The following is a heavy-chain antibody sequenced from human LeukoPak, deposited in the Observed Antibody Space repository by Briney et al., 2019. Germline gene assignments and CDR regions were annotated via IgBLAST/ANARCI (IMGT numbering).Heavy chain of an antibody. V-gene: IGHV1-69*13. Sequence: ASVKVSCKASGGTFSSYAISWVRQAPGQGLEWMGGIIPILGTANYAQKFQGRVTITADESTSTAYMELSSLRSEDTAVYYCARRPRGSGGTWFDPWGQGTLVTVSS. J-gene: IGHJ5*02. CDR2: IIPILGTA. CDR1: GGTFSSYA. D-gene: IGHD3-10*01. CDR3: ARRPRGSGGTWFDP.